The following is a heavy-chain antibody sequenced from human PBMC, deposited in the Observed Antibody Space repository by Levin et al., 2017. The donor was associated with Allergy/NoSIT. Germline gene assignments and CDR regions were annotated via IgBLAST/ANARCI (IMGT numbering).Heavy chain of an antibody. Sequence: LGESLKISCAASGFTFSSYWMHWARQAPGQGLVWVSRIKTDGSSTTHADSVKGRFTISRDNAKNTVYLQMNSLRVEDTAVYYCARGAISGSYGVGDYWGQGTLVTVSS. V-gene: IGHV3-74*01. CDR2: IKTDGSST. J-gene: IGHJ4*02. D-gene: IGHD1-26*01. CDR3: ARGAISGSYGVGDY. CDR1: GFTFSSYW.